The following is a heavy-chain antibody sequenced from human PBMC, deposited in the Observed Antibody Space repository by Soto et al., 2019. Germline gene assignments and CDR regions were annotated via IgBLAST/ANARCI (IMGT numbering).Heavy chain of an antibody. J-gene: IGHJ4*02. CDR3: AKDGAVTYYYDNPDY. D-gene: IGHD3-22*01. V-gene: IGHV3-23*01. CDR1: GFTFSSYA. CDR2: ISGSGGST. Sequence: PGGSLRLSYAASGFTFSSYAMSWVRQAPGKGLEWVSAISGSGGSTYYADSVKGRFTISRDNSKNTLYLQMNSLRAEDTAVYYCAKDGAVTYYYDNPDYWGQGTLVTVSS.